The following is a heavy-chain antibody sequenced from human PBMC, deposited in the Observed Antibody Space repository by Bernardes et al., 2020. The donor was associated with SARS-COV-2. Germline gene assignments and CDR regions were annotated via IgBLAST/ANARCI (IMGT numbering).Heavy chain of an antibody. CDR1: GYTFTSYA. V-gene: IGHV1-3*01. J-gene: IGHJ6*02. Sequence: ASVKVSCKASGYTFTSYAMHWVRQAPGQRLEWMGWINAGNGNTKYSQKFQGRVTITRDTSASTAYMELSSLRSEDTAVYYCARGILPVYGMDVWGQGTTVTVSS. D-gene: IGHD2-15*01. CDR2: INAGNGNT. CDR3: ARGILPVYGMDV.